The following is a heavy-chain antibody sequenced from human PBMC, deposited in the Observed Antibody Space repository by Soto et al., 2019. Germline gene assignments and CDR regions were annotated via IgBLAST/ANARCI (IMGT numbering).Heavy chain of an antibody. J-gene: IGHJ4*02. D-gene: IGHD6-19*01. CDR1: GYTFTSYG. Sequence: ASVKVSCKASGYTFTSYGISWVRQAPGQGVEWMGWISAYNGNTNYAQKLQGRVTMTTDTSTSTAYMELRSLRSDDTAVYYCARAVAGTPAFDYWGQGTMVTVSS. CDR2: ISAYNGNT. V-gene: IGHV1-18*01. CDR3: ARAVAGTPAFDY.